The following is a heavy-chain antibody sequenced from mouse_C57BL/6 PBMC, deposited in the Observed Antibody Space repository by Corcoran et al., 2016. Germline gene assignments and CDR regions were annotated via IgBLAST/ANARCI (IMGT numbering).Heavy chain of an antibody. Sequence: QVQLKQSGAELVRPGASVKLSCKASGYTFTDYYINWVKQRPGQGLAWIARIYPGSGNTYYNEKFKGKATLTAEKSSSTAYMQLSSLTSEDSAVYFCARVGDSSGYPDYWGQGTTLTVSS. CDR1: GYTFTDYY. J-gene: IGHJ2*01. D-gene: IGHD3-2*02. CDR3: ARVGDSSGYPDY. V-gene: IGHV1-76*01. CDR2: IYPGSGNT.